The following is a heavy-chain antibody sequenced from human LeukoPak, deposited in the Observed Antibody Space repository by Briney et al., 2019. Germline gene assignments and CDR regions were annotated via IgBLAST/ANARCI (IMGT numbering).Heavy chain of an antibody. J-gene: IGHJ4*02. D-gene: IGHD5-18*01. V-gene: IGHV3-30*04. CDR2: ISYDGSNK. Sequence: GRSLRLSCAASGFTFSSYAMHWVRQAPGKGLEWVAVISYDGSNKYYADSVKGRFTISRDNSKNTLYLRMNSLRAEDTAVYYCAREFGIQLWVRYYFDYWGQGTLVTVSS. CDR3: AREFGIQLWVRYYFDY. CDR1: GFTFSSYA.